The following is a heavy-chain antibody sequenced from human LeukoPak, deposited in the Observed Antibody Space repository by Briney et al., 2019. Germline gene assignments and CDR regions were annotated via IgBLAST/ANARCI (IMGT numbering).Heavy chain of an antibody. CDR2: IYPADSDT. CDR1: GYSFDHYW. Sequence: GESLKISCKGSGYSFDHYWIGWVRQMPGKALEWMGNIYPADSDTRYSPSFQGQVTISVDKSISTAYLQWSSLKASDTAMYYCARRRGDGYNSPFDYWGQGILVTVSS. CDR3: ARRRGDGYNSPFDY. V-gene: IGHV5-51*01. J-gene: IGHJ4*02. D-gene: IGHD5-24*01.